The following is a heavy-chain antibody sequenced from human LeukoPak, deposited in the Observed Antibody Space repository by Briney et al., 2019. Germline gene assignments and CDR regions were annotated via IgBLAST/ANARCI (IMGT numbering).Heavy chain of an antibody. Sequence: SVKVSCKASGGTFSSYAISWVRQAPGQGLEWMGGIIPIFGTANYAQKFQGRVTITADESTSTAYMELSSLRSEDTAVYYCARAMVRGVRPPYYYYYYMDVWGKGTTVAVSS. CDR1: GGTFSSYA. CDR2: IIPIFGTA. D-gene: IGHD3-10*01. J-gene: IGHJ6*03. V-gene: IGHV1-69*13. CDR3: ARAMVRGVRPPYYYYYYMDV.